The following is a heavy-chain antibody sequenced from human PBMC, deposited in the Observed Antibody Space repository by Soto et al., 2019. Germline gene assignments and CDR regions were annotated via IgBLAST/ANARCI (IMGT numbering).Heavy chain of an antibody. D-gene: IGHD3-10*01. J-gene: IGHJ6*02. CDR3: ARVFGFGGMDV. CDR1: GGSISSGGYY. CDR2: IYYSGST. V-gene: IGHV4-31*03. Sequence: SETLSLTCTVSGGSISSGGYYWSWIRQHPGKGLEWIVYIYYSGSTYYNPSLKSRVTISVDTSKNQFSLKLSSVTAADTAVYYCARVFGFGGMDVWGQGTTVPSP.